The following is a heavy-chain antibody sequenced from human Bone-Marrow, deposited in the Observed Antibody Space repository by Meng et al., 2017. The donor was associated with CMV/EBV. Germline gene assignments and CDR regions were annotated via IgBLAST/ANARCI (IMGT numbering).Heavy chain of an antibody. D-gene: IGHD2-15*01. V-gene: IGHV3-30*02. CDR1: GFLFSNYE. CDR3: ATRDRELTALSGLYNYYAMDV. J-gene: IGHJ6*02. Sequence: GGSLRLSCAASGFLFSNYEMHWVRQAPGKGLEWVASIRYDESNKYYADSVRGRFTISRENSKNTLYLQMNNLRAEDTALYYCATRDRELTALSGLYNYYAMDVWGQGTSVTVSS. CDR2: IRYDESNK.